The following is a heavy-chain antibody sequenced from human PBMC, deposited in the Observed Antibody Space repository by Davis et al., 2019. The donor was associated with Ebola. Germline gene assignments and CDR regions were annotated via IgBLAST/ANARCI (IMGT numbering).Heavy chain of an antibody. J-gene: IGHJ5*02. D-gene: IGHD1-1*01. CDR2: ISAYNGNT. CDR1: GYTFTSYG. Sequence: AASVKVSCKASGYTFTSYGINWVRQAPGQGLEWMGWISAYNGNTNYAQKLQGRVTMTTDTSTSTAYMELRSLRSDDTAVYYCARDYWNGNNWFDPWGQGTLVTVSS. CDR3: ARDYWNGNNWFDP. V-gene: IGHV1-18*04.